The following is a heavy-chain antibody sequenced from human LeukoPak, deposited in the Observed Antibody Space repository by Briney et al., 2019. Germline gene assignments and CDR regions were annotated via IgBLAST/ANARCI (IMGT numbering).Heavy chain of an antibody. CDR1: GFTFSNSW. CDR3: ARDNPLYSGYDFDY. CDR2: IKQDGSVK. D-gene: IGHD5-12*01. Sequence: GGSLRLSCVVSGFTFSNSWMSWVRQAPGKGLEWVANIKQDGSVKYYVGSVKGRFTISRDSAENSVYLQMNSLRAEDTAVYYCARDNPLYSGYDFDYWGQGTLVTVSS. J-gene: IGHJ4*02. V-gene: IGHV3-7*01.